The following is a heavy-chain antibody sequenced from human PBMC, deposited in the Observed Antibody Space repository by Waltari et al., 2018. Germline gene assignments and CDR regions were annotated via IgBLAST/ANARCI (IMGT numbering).Heavy chain of an antibody. J-gene: IGHJ4*02. Sequence: QVQLQESGPGLVIPSGTLSVSCTVSGDSISAYYWTWIRQTAGKGLEWIGRINTSGATPDNPPLRSRVAMSIDTSKRQFSLRLSFVTAADTAVYFCARAGGPLAYFDQWGRGTLVTVSS. V-gene: IGHV4-4*07. CDR3: ARAGGPLAYFDQ. D-gene: IGHD2-8*02. CDR1: GDSISAYY. CDR2: INTSGAT.